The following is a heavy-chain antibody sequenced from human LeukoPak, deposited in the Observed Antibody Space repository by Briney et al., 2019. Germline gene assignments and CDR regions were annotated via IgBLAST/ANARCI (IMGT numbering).Heavy chain of an antibody. CDR3: ARANVVVTAIAVGFDY. V-gene: IGHV4-61*02. Sequence: SQTLSLTCTVSGGSISSGSYYWSWIRQPAGKGLEWIGRIYTSGSTNYNPSLKSRVTISVDKSKNQFSLKLSSVTAADTAVYYCARANVVVTAIAVGFDYWGQGTLVTVSS. CDR2: IYTSGST. CDR1: GGSISSGSYY. D-gene: IGHD2-21*02. J-gene: IGHJ4*02.